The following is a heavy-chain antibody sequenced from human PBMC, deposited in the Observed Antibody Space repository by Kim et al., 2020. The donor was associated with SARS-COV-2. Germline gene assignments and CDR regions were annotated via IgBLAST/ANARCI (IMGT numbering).Heavy chain of an antibody. Sequence: GGSLRLSCAASGFTFSSYGMHWVRQAPGKGLEWVAVISYDGSNKYYADSVKGRFTISRDNSKNTLYLQMNSLRAEDTAVYYCARRFLEWLFFDYWGQGTL. V-gene: IGHV3-30*03. CDR3: ARRFLEWLFFDY. D-gene: IGHD3-3*01. CDR1: GFTFSSYG. J-gene: IGHJ4*02. CDR2: ISYDGSNK.